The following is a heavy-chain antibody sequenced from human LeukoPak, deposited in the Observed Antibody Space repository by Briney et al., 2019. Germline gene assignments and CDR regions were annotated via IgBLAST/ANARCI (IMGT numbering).Heavy chain of an antibody. J-gene: IGHJ4*02. V-gene: IGHV4-59*01. CDR3: ARGLTIVGSTSFHF. CDR2: IYYSGTT. Sequence: PSETLSLTCTVSGGSISSDYWSWIRQPPEKGLEWIGYIYYSGTTNYSPSLKSRVTISVDTSKNQFSLKLSSVTAADTAVYYCARGLTIVGSTSFHFWGQGALVTVSS. CDR1: GGSISSDY. D-gene: IGHD1-26*01.